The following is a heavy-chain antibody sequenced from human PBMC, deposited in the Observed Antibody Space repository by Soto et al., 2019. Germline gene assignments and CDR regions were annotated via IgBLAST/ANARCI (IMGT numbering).Heavy chain of an antibody. D-gene: IGHD6-13*01. CDR1: GFTFSSYA. V-gene: IGHV3-23*01. CDR2: ISGSGGST. CDR3: AKDISGGSIYSSSWY. Sequence: PGGSLRLSCAASGFTFSSYAMSWVRQAPGKGLEWVSAISGSGGSTYYADSVKGRFTISRDNSKNTLYLQMNSLRAEDTAVYYCAKDISGGSIYSSSWYWGQGTLVTVSS. J-gene: IGHJ4*02.